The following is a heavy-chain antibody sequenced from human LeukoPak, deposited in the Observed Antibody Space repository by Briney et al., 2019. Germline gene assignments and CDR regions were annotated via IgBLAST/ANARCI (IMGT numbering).Heavy chain of an antibody. V-gene: IGHV3-66*01. D-gene: IGHD5-24*01. J-gene: IGHJ4*02. Sequence: GGSLRLSCAASGFTVSSNYMSWVRQAPGKGLEWVSVIYSGGSTYYADSVKGRFTISRDNSKNTLYLQMNSPRAEDTAVYYCAREMATRLDYWGQGTLVTVSS. CDR3: AREMATRLDY. CDR2: IYSGGST. CDR1: GFTVSSNY.